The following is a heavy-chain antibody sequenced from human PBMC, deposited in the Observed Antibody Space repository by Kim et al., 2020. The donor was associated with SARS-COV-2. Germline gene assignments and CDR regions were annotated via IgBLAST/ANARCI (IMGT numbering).Heavy chain of an antibody. V-gene: IGHV3-9*01. CDR1: GFTFDDYA. J-gene: IGHJ6*02. CDR3: AKANYLYYYYGMDV. D-gene: IGHD3-10*01. Sequence: GGSLRLSCAASGFTFDDYAMHWVRQAPGKGLEWVSGISWNSGSIGYADSVKGRFTISRDNAKNSLYLQMNSLRAEDTALYYCAKANYLYYYYGMDVWGQGTTVTVSS. CDR2: ISWNSGSI.